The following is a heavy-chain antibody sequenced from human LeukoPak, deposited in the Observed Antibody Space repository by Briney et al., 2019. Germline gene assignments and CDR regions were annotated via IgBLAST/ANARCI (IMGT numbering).Heavy chain of an antibody. D-gene: IGHD4-23*01. CDR3: TRDPHYYHGNPHDF. V-gene: IGHV3-49*03. Sequence: GGSLRLSCTASGFTFGDYALSWFRQAPGKGLEWLSFIRSKDHGGTTEYAASVKGRFTISRDDSNSIAYLQMSSLIIEDTAVYFCTRDPHYYHGNPHDFWGQGTRVTVSS. CDR1: GFTFGDYA. CDR2: IRSKDHGGTT. J-gene: IGHJ4*02.